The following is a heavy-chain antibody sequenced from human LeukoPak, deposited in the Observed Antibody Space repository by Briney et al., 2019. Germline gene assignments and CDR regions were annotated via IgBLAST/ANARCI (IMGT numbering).Heavy chain of an antibody. CDR1: GFTFSSYA. Sequence: GGSLRLSCAASGFTFSSYAMHWVRQAPGKGLEWVSVIYGGGSTYYADSVKGRFTISRDNSKNTLYLQMNSLRAEDTAVYYCARARAVAGILAWGQGTLVTASS. D-gene: IGHD6-19*01. J-gene: IGHJ4*02. CDR3: ARARAVAGILA. CDR2: IYGGGST. V-gene: IGHV3-53*01.